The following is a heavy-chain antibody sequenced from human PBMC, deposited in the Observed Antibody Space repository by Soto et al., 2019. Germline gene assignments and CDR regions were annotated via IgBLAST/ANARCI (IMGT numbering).Heavy chain of an antibody. V-gene: IGHV4-39*01. CDR3: ARHNRLTMPRGVIIGRFDP. D-gene: IGHD3-10*01. J-gene: IGHJ5*02. Sequence: QLQLQESGPGLVKPSETLSLTCTLSGGSISSSNSYWGWIRQPPGKGLEWIGSIYYSVNTHYNPSLKSRITISVDTSKNQVSLKLRSVSAADTALYYCARHNRLTMPRGVIIGRFDPWGQGTLVTVSS. CDR2: IYYSVNT. CDR1: GGSISSSNSY.